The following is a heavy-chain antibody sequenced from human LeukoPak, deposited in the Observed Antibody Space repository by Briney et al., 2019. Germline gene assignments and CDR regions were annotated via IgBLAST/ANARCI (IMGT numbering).Heavy chain of an antibody. Sequence: GSLRLSCAASGFTFSSYAMGWVRQAPGKGLEWVSAISGRGGSTYYADSVKGRFTVSRDNSKNTLSLQMNSLRAEDTAVYYCAKDEQWLVYDYWGQGTLVTVSS. CDR1: GFTFSSYA. J-gene: IGHJ4*02. D-gene: IGHD6-19*01. CDR2: ISGRGGST. V-gene: IGHV3-23*01. CDR3: AKDEQWLVYDY.